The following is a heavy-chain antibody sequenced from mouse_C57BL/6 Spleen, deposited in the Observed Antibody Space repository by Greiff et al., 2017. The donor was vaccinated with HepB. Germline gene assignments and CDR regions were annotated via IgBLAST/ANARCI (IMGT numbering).Heavy chain of an antibody. J-gene: IGHJ2*01. V-gene: IGHV1-19*01. D-gene: IGHD1-1*01. CDR3: ARGDYESSSFDD. CDR2: INPYNGGT. Sequence: VQLQQSGPVLVKPGASVKMSCKASGYTFTDYYMNWVKQSHGKSLEWIGVINPYNGGTSYNQKFKGKATLTVDKSSSTAYMELNSLTSEDSAVYYCARGDYESSSFDDWGQGTTLTVSS. CDR1: GYTFTDYY.